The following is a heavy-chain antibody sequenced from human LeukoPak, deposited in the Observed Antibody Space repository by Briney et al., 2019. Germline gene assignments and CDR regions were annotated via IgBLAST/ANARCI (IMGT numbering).Heavy chain of an antibody. J-gene: IGHJ4*02. D-gene: IGHD3-10*01. CDR1: GYTFTGHY. V-gene: IGHV1-2*02. CDR2: INPNSGGT. CDR3: ARDRGALRRLDYFDY. Sequence: ASVKVSCKASGYTFTGHYMHWVRQAPGQGLEWMGWINPNSGGTNYAQKFQGRVTMTRDTSISTVYMELSRLRSDDTAVYYCARDRGALRRLDYFDYWGQGTLVTVSS.